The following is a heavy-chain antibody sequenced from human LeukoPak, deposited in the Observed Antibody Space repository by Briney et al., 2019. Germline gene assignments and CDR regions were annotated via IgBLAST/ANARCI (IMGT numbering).Heavy chain of an antibody. CDR1: GFDVSRNY. Sequence: SGRSLRLSCAASGFDVSRNYMNWVRQAPGKGLEWVSAIYSGGNTYYADSVKGRFTISRDNSKNTLYLQMNSLRAEDTAVYYCAKHPSGQQGGFQHWGQGTLVTVSS. J-gene: IGHJ1*01. V-gene: IGHV3-53*01. D-gene: IGHD2-15*01. CDR2: IYSGGNT. CDR3: AKHPSGQQGGFQH.